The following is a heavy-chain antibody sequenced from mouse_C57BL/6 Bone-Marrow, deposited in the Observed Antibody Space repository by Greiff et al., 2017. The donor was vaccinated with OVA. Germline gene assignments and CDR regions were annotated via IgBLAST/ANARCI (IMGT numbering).Heavy chain of an antibody. CDR1: GFTFTDYY. V-gene: IGHV7-3*01. J-gene: IGHJ2*01. CDR2: IRNKANGYTT. Sequence: EVMLVESGGGLVQPGGSLILSCAASGFTFTDYYMSWVRQPPGKALEWLGFIRNKANGYTTEYSASVKGRFTISRDNSQSILYLQMNALRAEDSATYYCARYGYYGTKYYFDYWGQGTTLTVSS. D-gene: IGHD1-1*01. CDR3: ARYGYYGTKYYFDY.